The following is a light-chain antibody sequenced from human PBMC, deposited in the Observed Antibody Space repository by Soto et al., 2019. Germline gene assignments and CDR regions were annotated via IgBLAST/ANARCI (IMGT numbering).Light chain of an antibody. Sequence: QSALTQPASVSGSPGQSITISCTGTSSDVGSYNLVSWHQQHQGKAPKLMIYDVSKRPSGVSNRSSGSKSGTTASLTISGLQDEAEAYYYCCSYAGSSTPLIFGTGTKLTVL. CDR2: DVS. CDR1: SSDVGSYNL. J-gene: IGLJ1*01. CDR3: CSYAGSSTPLI. V-gene: IGLV2-23*02.